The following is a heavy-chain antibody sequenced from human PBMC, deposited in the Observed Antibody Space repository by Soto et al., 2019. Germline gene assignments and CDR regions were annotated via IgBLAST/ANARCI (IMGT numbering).Heavy chain of an antibody. J-gene: IGHJ6*02. CDR2: ISYHGNNK. Sequence: QVQLVESGGGVVQPGRSLRLSCAASGFAFSSYGMHWVRPAPGKGLEWVAVISYHGNNKYYADSVKGRFTISRDNSKNTLSLQMNTLRAEDTAVYYCAKETYCSSTSCAYYYGMDVWGRGTTVTVSS. V-gene: IGHV3-30*18. D-gene: IGHD2-2*01. CDR3: AKETYCSSTSCAYYYGMDV. CDR1: GFAFSSYG.